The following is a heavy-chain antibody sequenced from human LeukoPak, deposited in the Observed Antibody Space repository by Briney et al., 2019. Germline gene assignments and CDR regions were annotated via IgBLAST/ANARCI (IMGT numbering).Heavy chain of an antibody. Sequence: PGGSLRLSCAASGFTFSSYSMNWVRQAPGKGLEWVSYISSSSSTIYYADSVKGRFTISRDNAKNSLYLQMNSLEDEDTAVYYCARRITVQGSTFPAFDSWGQGTLVTVSS. CDR3: ARRITVQGSTFPAFDS. CDR2: ISSSSSTI. J-gene: IGHJ4*02. CDR1: GFTFSSYS. D-gene: IGHD3-10*01. V-gene: IGHV3-48*02.